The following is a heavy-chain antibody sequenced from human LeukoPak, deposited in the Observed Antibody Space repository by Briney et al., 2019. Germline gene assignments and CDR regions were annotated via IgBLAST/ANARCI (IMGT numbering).Heavy chain of an antibody. D-gene: IGHD2-2*01. CDR3: AREYCSSTSCYRDNWFDH. CDR1: GGTFSSYT. J-gene: IGHJ5*02. CDR2: IIPILGIA. V-gene: IGHV1-69*04. Sequence: GASVKVSCKASGGTFSSYTISWVRQAPGQGLEWMGRIIPILGIANYAQKFQGRVTITADKSTSTAYMELSSLRSEDTAVYYCAREYCSSTSCYRDNWFDHWGQGTLVTVSS.